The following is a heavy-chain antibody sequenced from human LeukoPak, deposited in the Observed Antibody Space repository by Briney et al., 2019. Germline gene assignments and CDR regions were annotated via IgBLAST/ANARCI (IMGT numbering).Heavy chain of an antibody. J-gene: IGHJ6*02. V-gene: IGHV4-61*01. CDR1: GGSVSSGSYY. CDR2: IYYSGST. CDR3: ARKGVPFYYGMDV. D-gene: IGHD3-16*01. Sequence: PSETLSLTCTVSGGSVSSGSYYWSWIRQPPGKGLEWIGYIYYSGSTNYNPSLKSRVTISIDMSKNQFSLKLSSVTAADTAVYYCARKGVPFYYGMDVWGQGTTVTVSS.